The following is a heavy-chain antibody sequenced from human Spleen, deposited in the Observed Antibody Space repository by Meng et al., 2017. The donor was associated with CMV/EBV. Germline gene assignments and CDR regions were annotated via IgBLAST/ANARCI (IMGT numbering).Heavy chain of an antibody. CDR3: ARGGQQGYYDFWSGYPRGSNYYYYGMDV. D-gene: IGHD3-3*01. CDR1: GFTRSEYY. V-gene: IGHV3-53*01. CDR2: IYSGGST. J-gene: IGHJ6*02. Sequence: GGSLRLSCAASGFTRSEYYMSWIRQAPGKGLEWVSVIYSGGSTYYADSVKGRFTISRDNSKNTLYLQMNSLRAEDTAVYYCARGGQQGYYDFWSGYPRGSNYYYYGMDVWGQGTTVTVSS.